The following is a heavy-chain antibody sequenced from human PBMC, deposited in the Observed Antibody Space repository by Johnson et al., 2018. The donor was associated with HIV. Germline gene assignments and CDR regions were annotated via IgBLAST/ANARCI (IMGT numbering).Heavy chain of an antibody. Sequence: EVQLVESGGGLVQPGGSLRLSCAASGFTVSRNYMSWVRQAPGKGLEWVSVIYSGGSTYYADSVKGRFTISRDNSKNTLYLQMNSLRAEDTAVYYCARDQRLAAVATDCFDVWGQGTMVTVSS. V-gene: IGHV3-66*02. CDR2: IYSGGST. CDR1: GFTVSRNY. CDR3: ARDQRLAAVATDCFDV. D-gene: IGHD6-13*01. J-gene: IGHJ3*01.